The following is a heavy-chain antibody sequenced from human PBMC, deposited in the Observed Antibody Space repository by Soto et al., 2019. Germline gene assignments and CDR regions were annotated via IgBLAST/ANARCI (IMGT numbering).Heavy chain of an antibody. CDR1: GGTFSSYA. CDR3: ARGTEQLVSSGMDV. D-gene: IGHD6-13*01. Sequence: SVKVSCKASGGTFSSYAISWVRQAPGQGLEWMGGIIPIFGTANYAQKFQGRVTITADESTSTAYMELSSLRSEDTAVYYCARGTEQLVSSGMDVWGQGTTVTVSS. J-gene: IGHJ6*02. V-gene: IGHV1-69*13. CDR2: IIPIFGTA.